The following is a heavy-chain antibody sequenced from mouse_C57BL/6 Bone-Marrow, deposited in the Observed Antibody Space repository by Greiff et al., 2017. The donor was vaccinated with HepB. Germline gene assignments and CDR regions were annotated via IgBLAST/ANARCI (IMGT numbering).Heavy chain of an antibody. CDR2: ISNLAYSI. J-gene: IGHJ1*03. D-gene: IGHD1-3*01. V-gene: IGHV5-15*01. Sequence: EVQLVESGGGLVQPGGSLKLSCAASGFTFSDYGMAWVRQAPRKGPEWVAFISNLAYSIYYADTVTGRFTISRENAKNTLYLEMSSLRSEDTAMYYCPRLTPYWYFDVWGTGTTVTVSS. CDR1: GFTFSDYG. CDR3: PRLTPYWYFDV.